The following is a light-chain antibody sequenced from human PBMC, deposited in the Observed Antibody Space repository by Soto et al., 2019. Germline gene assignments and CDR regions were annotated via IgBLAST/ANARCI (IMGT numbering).Light chain of an antibody. Sequence: DIQMTQSPSTLSASVGDRVTITCRASQTISSWLAWYQQKPGKAPKLLIYKASTLKSGVPSGFSGSGSGTEFTLTISSLQPDDFATYCCQHYNSYSEAFGQGTKVDIK. V-gene: IGKV1-5*03. CDR1: QTISSW. J-gene: IGKJ1*01. CDR2: KAS. CDR3: QHYNSYSEA.